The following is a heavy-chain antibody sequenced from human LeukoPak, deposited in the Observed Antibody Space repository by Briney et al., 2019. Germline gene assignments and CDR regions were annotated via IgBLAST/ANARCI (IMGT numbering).Heavy chain of an antibody. CDR3: AKAPDSSGYYYIPFGY. CDR1: GYTFTNYD. CDR2: MNPNSGNT. D-gene: IGHD3-22*01. V-gene: IGHV1-8*01. J-gene: IGHJ4*02. Sequence: GASVKVSCRASGYTFTNYDIIWVRQAPGQGLEWMGWMNPNSGNTDSVQQFQGRVSMTRNTSISTAFMELSSLRSEDTAVYYCAKAPDSSGYYYIPFGYWGQGTLVTVSS.